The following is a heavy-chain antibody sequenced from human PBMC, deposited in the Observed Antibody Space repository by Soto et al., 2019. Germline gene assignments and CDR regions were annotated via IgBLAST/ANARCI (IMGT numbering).Heavy chain of an antibody. Sequence: KGLEWMGWMNPNSGNTGYAQKFQGRVTMTRNTSISTAYMELSSLRSEDTAVYYCARGSFCFQGVCDMRYFCSDMAVLGKGTTVIGTS. CDR2: MNPNSGNT. J-gene: IGHJ6*03. V-gene: IGHV1-8*01. D-gene: IGHD2-8*01. CDR3: ARGSFCFQGVCDMRYFCSDMAV.